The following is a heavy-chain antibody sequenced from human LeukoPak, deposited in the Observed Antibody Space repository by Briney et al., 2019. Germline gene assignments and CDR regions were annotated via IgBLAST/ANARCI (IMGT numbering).Heavy chain of an antibody. CDR2: IYYSGST. D-gene: IGHD5-12*01. J-gene: IGHJ6*03. V-gene: IGHV4-30-4*08. Sequence: SETLSLTCTVSGASISSGNSYWSWIRQPPGKGLEWIGYIYYSGSTYYNPSLKSRVTISVDTSKNQFSLKLGSVTAADTAVYYCARSNCGYDSIPNYMDVWGKGTTVTVSS. CDR1: GASISSGNSY. CDR3: ARSNCGYDSIPNYMDV.